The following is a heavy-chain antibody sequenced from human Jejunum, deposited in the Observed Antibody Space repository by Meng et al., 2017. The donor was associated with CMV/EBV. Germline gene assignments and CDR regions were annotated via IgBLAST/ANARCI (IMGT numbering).Heavy chain of an antibody. CDR3: ARGRRNEPLFDY. V-gene: IGHV1-69*13. D-gene: IGHD1-14*01. CDR1: GESFRTQT. CDR2: LIAVFDKT. Sequence: QVQVGQFGAAVKKPGSSVKVACKTSGESFRTQTFSWVRQAPGQGLEWMGGLIAVFDKTKAAPRFQDRVTFTADESTSTAYMELSSLTFDDTAVYFCARGRRNEPLFDYWGQGTLVTVSS. J-gene: IGHJ4*02.